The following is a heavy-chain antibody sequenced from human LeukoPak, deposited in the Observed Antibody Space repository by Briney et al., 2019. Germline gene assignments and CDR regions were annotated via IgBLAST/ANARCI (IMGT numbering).Heavy chain of an antibody. J-gene: IGHJ4*02. CDR1: GGTFISYA. CDR3: ARDGEGIAVAGTAPVFDY. V-gene: IGHV1-69*01. CDR2: IIPIFGTA. D-gene: IGHD6-19*01. Sequence: SVKVSCKASGGTFISYAISWVRQAPGQGLEWMGGIIPIFGTANYAQKFQGRVTITADESTSTAYMELSSLRSEDTAVYYCARDGEGIAVAGTAPVFDYWGQGTLVTVSS.